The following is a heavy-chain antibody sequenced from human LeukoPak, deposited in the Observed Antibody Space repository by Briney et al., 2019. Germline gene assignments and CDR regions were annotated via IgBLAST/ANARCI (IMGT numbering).Heavy chain of an antibody. CDR1: GYTFTGDY. CDR2: INPNSGGT. Sequence: GASVKVSCKASGYTFTGDYMHWVRQAPGQGLEWMGWINPNSGGTNYAQKFQGRVTMTRDTSISTAYMELSRLRSDDTAVYYCARYHTMVRGLSDWGQGTLVTVSS. D-gene: IGHD3-10*01. CDR3: ARYHTMVRGLSD. V-gene: IGHV1-2*02. J-gene: IGHJ4*02.